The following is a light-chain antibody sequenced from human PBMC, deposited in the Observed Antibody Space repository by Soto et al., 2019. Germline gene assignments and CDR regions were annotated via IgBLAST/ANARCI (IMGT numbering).Light chain of an antibody. CDR2: DAS. CDR1: QSVSSY. V-gene: IGKV3-11*01. CDR3: QQRSNWPPT. J-gene: IGKJ4*01. Sequence: EIVLTQSPATLSLSPGERATLSCRASQSVSSYLAWYQQKPGQAPRLLIYDASNRATGIPARFSGSGSGTXXXLXIXXXEPEDFAVYYCQQRSNWPPTFGGGTKVEIK.